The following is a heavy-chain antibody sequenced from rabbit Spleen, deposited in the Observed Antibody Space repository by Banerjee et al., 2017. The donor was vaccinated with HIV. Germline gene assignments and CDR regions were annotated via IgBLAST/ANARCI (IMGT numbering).Heavy chain of an antibody. V-gene: IGHV1S45*01. CDR3: ARDTGSSFSSYGMDL. CDR1: GFSFSDRDV. D-gene: IGHD8-1*01. Sequence: QEHLEESGGGLVQPEGSLTLTCKASGFSFSDRDVMCWVRQAPGKGLEWIACINASTGKPVYATWAKGRFTISRTSSTTVTLRMTSLTAADRATYFCARDTGSSFSSYGMDLWGQGTLVT. J-gene: IGHJ6*01. CDR2: INASTGKP.